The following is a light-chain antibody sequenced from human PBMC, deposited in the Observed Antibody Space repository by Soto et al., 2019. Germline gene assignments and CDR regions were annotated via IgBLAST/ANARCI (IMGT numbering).Light chain of an antibody. CDR3: MQALQTPLP. CDR1: QSLLHSNGYNY. V-gene: IGKV2-28*01. CDR2: LGS. J-gene: IGKJ4*01. Sequence: DIVMTQSPLSLPVIPGEPASISCRSSQSLLHSNGYNYLDWYLQKPGQSPQLLIYLGSNRASGVPDRFSGSGSGTDFILKISRVEAEDVGVYYCMQALQTPLPFGGGTKVEIK.